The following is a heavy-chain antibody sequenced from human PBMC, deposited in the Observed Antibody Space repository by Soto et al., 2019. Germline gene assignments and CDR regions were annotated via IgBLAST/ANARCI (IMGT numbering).Heavy chain of an antibody. Sequence: QVQLVQSGAEVKKPGSSVKVSCKASGGTFSSYAISWVRQAPGQGLEWMGGIIPIFGTANYAQKFQGRVTITADESTSTAYMELSSLRSEDTAVYYCARDITAGYSKVSYDYYGMDVWGQGTTVTVSS. V-gene: IGHV1-69*01. CDR1: GGTFSSYA. CDR3: ARDITAGYSKVSYDYYGMDV. J-gene: IGHJ6*02. D-gene: IGHD6-13*01. CDR2: IIPIFGTA.